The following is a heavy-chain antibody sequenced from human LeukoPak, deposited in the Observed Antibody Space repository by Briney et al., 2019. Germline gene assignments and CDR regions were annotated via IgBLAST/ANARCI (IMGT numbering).Heavy chain of an antibody. CDR1: GFTLSIYG. CDR3: ARGLNRYFTTVTPLGDY. CDR2: ISYDGNNK. D-gene: IGHD4-17*01. Sequence: GGSLRLSCADSGFTLSIYGLHWVRQAPGKGLEWVAVISYDGNNKFYADSVKGRFTVSRDNSNDTLYLQMSSLRLDDTAIYYCARGLNRYFTTVTPLGDYWGQGILVTVSS. J-gene: IGHJ4*02. V-gene: IGHV3-30*03.